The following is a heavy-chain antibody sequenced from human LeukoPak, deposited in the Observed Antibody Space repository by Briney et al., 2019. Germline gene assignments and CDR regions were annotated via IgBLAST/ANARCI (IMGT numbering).Heavy chain of an antibody. CDR2: ISSSGSTI. J-gene: IGHJ4*02. CDR3: AKDSATVVTPYDY. D-gene: IGHD4-23*01. V-gene: IGHV3-11*01. CDR1: GFTFSDYY. Sequence: PGGSLRLSCAASGFTFSDYYMSWIRQAPGKGLEWVSYISSSGSTIYYADSVKGRFTISRDNAKNSLYLQMNSLRAEDTAVYYCAKDSATVVTPYDYWGQGTLVTVSS.